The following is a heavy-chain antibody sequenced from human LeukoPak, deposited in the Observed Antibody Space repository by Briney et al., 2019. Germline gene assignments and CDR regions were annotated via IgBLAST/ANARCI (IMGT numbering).Heavy chain of an antibody. Sequence: GASVKVSCKASGYTFTGYYMHWVRQAPGQGLEWMGRINPNSGGTNYAQKFQGRVTMTRDTSISTAYMELSRLRSDDTAAYYCARERGYCSSTSCPNWFDPWGQGTLVTVSS. D-gene: IGHD2-2*01. V-gene: IGHV1-2*06. CDR1: GYTFTGYY. J-gene: IGHJ5*02. CDR3: ARERGYCSSTSCPNWFDP. CDR2: INPNSGGT.